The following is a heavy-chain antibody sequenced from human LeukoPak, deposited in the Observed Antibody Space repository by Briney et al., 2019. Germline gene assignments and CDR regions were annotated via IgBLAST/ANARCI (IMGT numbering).Heavy chain of an antibody. CDR2: IKSDGST. CDR3: ARAPSEIGGYYPEYFRH. V-gene: IGHV3-74*01. CDR1: GFTFSTYW. Sequence: PGGSLRLSCAASGFTFSTYWMHWVRQAPGKGLVWLSRIKSDGSTNYADSVKGRFTISRDNAKNTLSLQMNSLRPEDTGVYYCARAPSEIGGYYPEYFRHWGQGTLVTVSS. D-gene: IGHD3-22*01. J-gene: IGHJ1*01.